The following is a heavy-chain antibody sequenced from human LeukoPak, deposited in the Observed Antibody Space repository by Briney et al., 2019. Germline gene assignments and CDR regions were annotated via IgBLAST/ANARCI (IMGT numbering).Heavy chain of an antibody. D-gene: IGHD1-1*01. CDR1: GGSISNYY. CDR2: IYYSGST. J-gene: IGHJ5*02. V-gene: IGHV4-59*01. Sequence: SETLFLTCTVSGGSISNYYWSWIRQSPVKGLEWIGFIYYSGSTNYNPSLKSRVTISVDTSKNQFSLKLSSVTAADTAVYYCARARRWNAAVEGWWFDPWGQGTLVTVSS. CDR3: ARARRWNAAVEGWWFDP.